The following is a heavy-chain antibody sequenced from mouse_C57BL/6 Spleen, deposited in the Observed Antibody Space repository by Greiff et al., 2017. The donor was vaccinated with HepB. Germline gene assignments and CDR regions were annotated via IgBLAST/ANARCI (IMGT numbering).Heavy chain of an antibody. CDR1: GFTFSSYA. Sequence: EVHLVESGEGLVKPGGSLKLSCAASGFTFSSYAMSWVRQTPEKRLEWVAYISSGGDYIYYADTVKGRFTISRDNARNTLYLQMSSLKSEDTAMYYCTRDRGSSYAYWYFDVWGTGTTVTVSS. CDR2: ISSGGDYI. V-gene: IGHV5-9-1*02. CDR3: TRDRGSSYAYWYFDV. D-gene: IGHD1-1*01. J-gene: IGHJ1*03.